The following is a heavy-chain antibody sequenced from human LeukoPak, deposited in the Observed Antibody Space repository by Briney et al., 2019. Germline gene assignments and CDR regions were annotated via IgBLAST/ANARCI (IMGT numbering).Heavy chain of an antibody. CDR2: IWYDGSNK. D-gene: IGHD4-17*01. Sequence: PGGSLRLSCAASGFTFSSYGMHWVRQAPGKGLEWVAVIWYDGSNKYYADSAKGRFTISRDNSKNTLYLQMNSLRAEDTAVYYCAGDDGDYYYYYGMDVWGQGTTVTVSS. J-gene: IGHJ6*02. CDR1: GFTFSSYG. V-gene: IGHV3-33*01. CDR3: AGDDGDYYYYYGMDV.